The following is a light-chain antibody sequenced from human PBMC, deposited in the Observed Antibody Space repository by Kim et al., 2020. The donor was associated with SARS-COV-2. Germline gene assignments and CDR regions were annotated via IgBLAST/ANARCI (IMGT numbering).Light chain of an antibody. V-gene: IGKV3-20*01. CDR2: GAS. CDR1: QSVSFTY. J-gene: IGKJ1*01. Sequence: PGDRATISCRASQSVSFTYFAWYQQKPGQAPRLVIFGASSRAAGIPDRFSGSGSGTDFTLTISRLEPEDFAVYYCQQYGTPPRTFGQGTKVDIK. CDR3: QQYGTPPRT.